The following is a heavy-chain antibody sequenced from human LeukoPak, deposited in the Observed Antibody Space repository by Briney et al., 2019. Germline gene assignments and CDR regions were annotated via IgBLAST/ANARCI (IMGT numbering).Heavy chain of an antibody. J-gene: IGHJ4*02. CDR2: IWYDGSNK. CDR3: AKDYDVVPPDY. Sequence: GGSLRLSCAASGFTFSSYGMHWVRQAPGKGLEWVAVIWYDGSNKYYADSVKGRFTISRDNSKNTLYLQMNSLRAEDTAVYYCAKDYDVVPPDYWGQGTLVTVSS. CDR1: GFTFSSYG. D-gene: IGHD5-12*01. V-gene: IGHV3-33*06.